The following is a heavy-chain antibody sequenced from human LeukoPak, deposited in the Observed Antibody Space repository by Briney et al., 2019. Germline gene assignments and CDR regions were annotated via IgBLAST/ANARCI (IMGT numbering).Heavy chain of an antibody. CDR2: IYYSGST. Sequence: PSETLSLTCTVSGGSISSYYWSWIRQPPGKGLEWIGYIYYSGSTNYNPSLKSRVTISVDTSKNQFSLKLSSVTAADTAVYYCARDSNYYDSSGYYLDAFDIWGQGTMVTVSS. D-gene: IGHD3-22*01. V-gene: IGHV4-59*01. CDR3: ARDSNYYDSSGYYLDAFDI. J-gene: IGHJ3*02. CDR1: GGSISSYY.